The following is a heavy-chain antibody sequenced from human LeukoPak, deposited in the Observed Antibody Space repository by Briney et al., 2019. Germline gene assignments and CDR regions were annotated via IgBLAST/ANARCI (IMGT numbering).Heavy chain of an antibody. CDR2: IYHMGST. D-gene: IGHD3-22*01. CDR1: GASISSGGYS. Sequence: SQTLSLTCAVPGASISSGGYSWSWIRQPQGRGLEWIGYIYHMGSTYYNPSLKSRVAISVDRSKNQFSLKLSSVAAADTAVYYCARFGYYDSSGYSFDYWGQGTLVTVSS. CDR3: ARFGYYDSSGYSFDY. V-gene: IGHV4-30-2*01. J-gene: IGHJ4*02.